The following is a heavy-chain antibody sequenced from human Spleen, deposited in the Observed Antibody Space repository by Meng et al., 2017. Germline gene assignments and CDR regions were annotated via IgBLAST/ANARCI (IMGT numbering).Heavy chain of an antibody. CDR1: GGSFSDYY. V-gene: IGHV4-34*01. CDR2: INHSGST. CDR3: ARGPTTMAHDFDY. J-gene: IGHJ4*02. Sequence: AQLQQWGAGLLKPSETLSLTCVVSGGSFSDYYWSWIRQPPGKGLEWIGEINHSGSTNYNPSLENRATISVDTSQNNLSLKLSSVTAADSAVYYCARGPTTMAHDFDYWGQGTLVTVSS. D-gene: IGHD4-11*01.